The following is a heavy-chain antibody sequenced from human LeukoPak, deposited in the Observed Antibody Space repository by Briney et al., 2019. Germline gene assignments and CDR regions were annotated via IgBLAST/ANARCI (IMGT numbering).Heavy chain of an antibody. Sequence: GGSESLLCAASGFPSSDFDVSWVSQAPGKGLECVSVISSSVGSTYSADSVKARFTISRDNSKNTLYLQMNSLTADDTAVYYCAKGHSDYFTCVDVWGQGTLVTVPS. J-gene: IGHJ4*02. CDR2: ISSSVGST. V-gene: IGHV3-23*01. CDR3: AKGHSDYFTCVDV. D-gene: IGHD5-12*01. CDR1: GFPSSDFD.